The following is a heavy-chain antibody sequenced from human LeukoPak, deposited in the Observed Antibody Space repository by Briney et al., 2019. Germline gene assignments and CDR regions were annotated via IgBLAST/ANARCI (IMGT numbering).Heavy chain of an antibody. CDR3: ARVSVAVNGHGAFDI. CDR2: IYSGGST. J-gene: IGHJ3*02. Sequence: GGSLRLSCAASGFTFSSYWMSWVRQAPGKGLEWVSVIYSGGSTYYADSVKGRFTISRDNSKNTLYLQMNSLRAEDTAVYYCARVSVAVNGHGAFDIWGQGTMVTVSS. V-gene: IGHV3-66*01. D-gene: IGHD3-22*01. CDR1: GFTFSSYW.